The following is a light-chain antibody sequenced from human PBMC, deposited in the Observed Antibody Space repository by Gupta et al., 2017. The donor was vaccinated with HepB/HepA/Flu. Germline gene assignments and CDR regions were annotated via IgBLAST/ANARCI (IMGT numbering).Light chain of an antibody. V-gene: IGKV3-15*01. CDR3: QQYNTWPLT. Sequence: EIVMPQSPATLSESPGERATLSCRASQSVSSNLAWYQQKPGQAPRLLIYGASTRATVIPARFSGSGSGTEFTLTITSLQSEEFAVYYCQQYNTWPLTFGGGTKVEIK. CDR2: GAS. CDR1: QSVSSN. J-gene: IGKJ4*01.